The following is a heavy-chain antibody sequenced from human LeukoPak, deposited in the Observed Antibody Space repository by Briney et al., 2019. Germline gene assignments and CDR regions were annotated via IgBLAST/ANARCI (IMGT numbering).Heavy chain of an antibody. CDR1: GFTFTNAW. D-gene: IGHD6-13*01. Sequence: PGGSLRLSCAASGFTFTNAWMNWVRQAPGKGLEWVGRIKSKADGETIDYAAPVKGRFTFSRDDSKNMLYLQMNSLKSEDTAVYYCTTDEPGIAAAAYWGQGTLVTVSS. J-gene: IGHJ4*02. CDR3: TTDEPGIAAAAY. V-gene: IGHV3-15*07. CDR2: IKSKADGETI.